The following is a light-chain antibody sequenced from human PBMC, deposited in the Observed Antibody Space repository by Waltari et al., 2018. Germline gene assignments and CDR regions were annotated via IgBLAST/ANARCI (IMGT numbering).Light chain of an antibody. Sequence: EIVLTQSPATLSLSPGERATLSCRASQSVTTYLAWYQQKPGQAPRLLIYDASKRATCFPARLSGSGSGTDFTLTINSLEPEDFAVYYCQQRSNWPPDTFGGGTKVEIK. CDR1: QSVTTY. J-gene: IGKJ4*01. V-gene: IGKV3-11*01. CDR3: QQRSNWPPDT. CDR2: DAS.